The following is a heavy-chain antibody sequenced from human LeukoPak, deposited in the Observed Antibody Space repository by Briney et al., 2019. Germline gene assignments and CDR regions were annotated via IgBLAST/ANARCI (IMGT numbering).Heavy chain of an antibody. V-gene: IGHV3-23*01. CDR2: ISNNGGDT. Sequence: GGSLRLSCAASGFTFSTYAMSWVRQAPGMGLEWVSSISNNGGDTYYAGSVKGRLTISRDNSKNTLYLQINSLRAEDTAMYYCAKSMSTFYRGFFDYWGQGTLVSVSS. CDR1: GFTFSTYA. D-gene: IGHD3-3*02. CDR3: AKSMSTFYRGFFDY. J-gene: IGHJ4*02.